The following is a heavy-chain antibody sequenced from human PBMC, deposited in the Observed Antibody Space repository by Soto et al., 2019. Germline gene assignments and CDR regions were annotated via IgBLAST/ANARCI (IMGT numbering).Heavy chain of an antibody. J-gene: IGHJ4*02. CDR3: VRASGGGNSAYFDY. D-gene: IGHD4-4*01. CDR2: IYWDDDE. V-gene: IGHV2-5*02. Sequence: QITLEESCPTLVKPTQTLPLTCAFSGFSLTTRDVGVGWIRQPPGKALEWLALIYWDDDERYSPSLKSRLTITKDTDKNQVVLTMTNMDHVDAATYYCVRASGGGNSAYFDYWGQGNLLTVYS. CDR1: GFSLTTRDVG.